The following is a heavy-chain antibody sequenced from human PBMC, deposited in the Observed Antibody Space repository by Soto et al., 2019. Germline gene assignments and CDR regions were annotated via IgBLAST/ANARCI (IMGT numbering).Heavy chain of an antibody. J-gene: IGHJ3*02. V-gene: IGHV4-4*02. CDR3: ARSITGTPTLGAAFDI. D-gene: IGHD1-7*01. Sequence: PSETLSLTCAVSSGSLSSSNWWSWVRQPPGKGLEWIGEIYHSGSTNYNPSLKSRVTISVDKSKNQFSLKLSSVTAADTAVYYCARSITGTPTLGAAFDIWGQGTMVTVSS. CDR1: SGSLSSSNW. CDR2: IYHSGST.